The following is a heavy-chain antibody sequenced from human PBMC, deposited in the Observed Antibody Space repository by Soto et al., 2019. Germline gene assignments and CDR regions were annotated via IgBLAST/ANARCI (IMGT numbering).Heavy chain of an antibody. J-gene: IGHJ4*02. CDR1: GGSISSGGYS. V-gene: IGHV4-30-2*01. Sequence: SETLSLTCAVSGGSISSGGYSWSWIRQPPGKGLEWIGYIYHSGSTYYNPSLKSRVTISVDRSKNQFSLKLSSVTAADTAVYYCASSRWRQILEWGQGTLVTVYS. CDR3: ASSRWRQILE. CDR2: IYHSGST.